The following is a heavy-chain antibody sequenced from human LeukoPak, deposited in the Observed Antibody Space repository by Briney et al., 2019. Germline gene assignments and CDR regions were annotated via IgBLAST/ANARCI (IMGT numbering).Heavy chain of an antibody. CDR1: GYRFTSYW. D-gene: IGHD2-15*01. CDR2: IYPGDSDT. J-gene: IGHJ4*02. V-gene: IGHV5-51*01. CDR3: ARQGRYCSGGNCCHRYFDY. Sequence: GESLKISCKGSGYRFTSYWIGWVRQMPGKGLEWMGIIYPGDSDTRYSPSFQGQVTISADKSISTAYLQWSSLKASDTAMYYCARQGRYCSGGNCCHRYFDYWGQGTLVTVSS.